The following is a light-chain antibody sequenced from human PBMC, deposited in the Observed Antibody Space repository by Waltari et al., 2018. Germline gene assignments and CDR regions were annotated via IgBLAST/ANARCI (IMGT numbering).Light chain of an antibody. V-gene: IGLV1-44*01. J-gene: IGLJ2*01. Sequence: QSVLTQPPSASGTPGQTVTISSSGRTSNIGRTLLPWYQQLPGKAPKLLIYSNNQRPSGVPDRFSASKSGTSASLAISGLRSEDEADYYCVSWDDSLNGPAVGGGTKLTVL. CDR3: VSWDDSLNGPA. CDR2: SNN. CDR1: TSNIGRTL.